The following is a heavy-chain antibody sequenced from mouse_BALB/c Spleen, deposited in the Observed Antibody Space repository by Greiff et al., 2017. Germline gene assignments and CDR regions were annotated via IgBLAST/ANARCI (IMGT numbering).Heavy chain of an antibody. J-gene: IGHJ3*01. Sequence: VKLQESGAELVRPGASVTLSCKASGYTFTDYEMHWVKQTPVHGLEWIGAIDPETGGTAYNQKFKGKATLTADKSSSTAYMELRSLTSEDSAVYYCTRFYYGSSFAYWGQGTLVTVSA. V-gene: IGHV1-15*01. CDR3: TRFYYGSSFAY. CDR2: IDPETGGT. CDR1: GYTFTDYE. D-gene: IGHD1-1*01.